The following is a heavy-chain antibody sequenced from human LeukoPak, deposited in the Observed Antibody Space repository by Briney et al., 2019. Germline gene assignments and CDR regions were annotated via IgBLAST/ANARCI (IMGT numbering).Heavy chain of an antibody. D-gene: IGHD3-16*02. Sequence: ASETLSLTCSVSGDSISTSSYYWGWIRQPPGKGLEWIGTIYYSGSTYYNPSLKSRVTISVDTSKNQFSLKLSSVTAADTAVYYCARWNYDYVWGSYRYDYWGQGTLVTVSS. CDR1: GDSISTSSYY. CDR3: ARWNYDYVWGSYRYDY. CDR2: IYYSGST. J-gene: IGHJ4*02. V-gene: IGHV4-39*01.